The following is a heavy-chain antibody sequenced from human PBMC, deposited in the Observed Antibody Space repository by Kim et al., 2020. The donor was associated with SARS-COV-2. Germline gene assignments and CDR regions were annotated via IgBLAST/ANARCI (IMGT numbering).Heavy chain of an antibody. V-gene: IGHV3-9*01. CDR1: GFTFDDYA. CDR2: ISWNSGSI. Sequence: GGSLRLSCAASGFTFDDYAMHWVRQAPGKGLEWVSGISWNSGSIGYADSVKGRFTISRDNAKNSLYLQMNSLRAEDTALYYCAKGTSGGNPGNYYYYYGMDVWGQGTTVTVSS. CDR3: AKGTSGGNPGNYYYYYGMDV. J-gene: IGHJ6*02. D-gene: IGHD2-15*01.